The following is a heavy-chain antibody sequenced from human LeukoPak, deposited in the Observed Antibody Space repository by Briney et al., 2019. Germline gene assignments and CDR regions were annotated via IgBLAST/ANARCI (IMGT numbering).Heavy chain of an antibody. CDR3: ARDPFFQGAHFDY. Sequence: PGGSLRLSCAASGFTFSSYEMNWVRQAPGKGLEWVSYISSSGSTIYYADSVKGRFTISRDNAKNSLYLQMNSLRAEDTAVYYCARDPFFQGAHFDYWGQGTLVTVSS. J-gene: IGHJ4*02. CDR2: ISSSGSTI. CDR1: GFTFSSYE. D-gene: IGHD1-26*01. V-gene: IGHV3-48*03.